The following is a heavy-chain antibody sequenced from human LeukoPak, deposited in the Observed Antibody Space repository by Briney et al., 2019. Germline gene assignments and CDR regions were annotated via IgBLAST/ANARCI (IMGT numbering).Heavy chain of an antibody. CDR2: IYYSGST. D-gene: IGHD3-10*01. Sequence: SETLSLTCTVSGGSISSYYWSWIRQPPGKGLEWIGYIYYSGSTNYNPSLKSRVTISVDTSKNQFSLKLSSVTAADTAVYYCARRWFGGSLDYWGQGTLVTVSS. CDR3: ARRWFGGSLDY. J-gene: IGHJ4*02. V-gene: IGHV4-59*01. CDR1: GGSISSYY.